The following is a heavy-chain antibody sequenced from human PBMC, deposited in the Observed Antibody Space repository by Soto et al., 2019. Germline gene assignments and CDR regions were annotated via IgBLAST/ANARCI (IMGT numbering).Heavy chain of an antibody. Sequence: ASVKVSCKASGYTFTSYYMHWVRQAPGQGLEWMGIINPSGGSTSYAQKFQGRVTMTRDTSTSTVYMELSSLRSEDTAVYYCARVRYNWNYGTGFDDWCQGTLDTVS. CDR2: INPSGGST. CDR1: GYTFTSYY. J-gene: IGHJ4*02. D-gene: IGHD1-7*01. V-gene: IGHV1-46*01. CDR3: ARVRYNWNYGTGFDD.